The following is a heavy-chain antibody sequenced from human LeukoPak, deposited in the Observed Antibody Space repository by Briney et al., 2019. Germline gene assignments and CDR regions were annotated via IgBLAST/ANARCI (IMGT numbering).Heavy chain of an antibody. Sequence: GESLKISCKGSGYSFTSYWIGWVRQMPGKGLEWMGIIYPGDSDTRYSPSFQGQVTISADKSISTAYLQWSSLKASDTAMYYCARHRGGGYSSSWYPNDAFDIWGQGTMVSVSS. D-gene: IGHD6-13*01. CDR2: IYPGDSDT. CDR3: ARHRGGGYSSSWYPNDAFDI. J-gene: IGHJ3*02. V-gene: IGHV5-51*01. CDR1: GYSFTSYW.